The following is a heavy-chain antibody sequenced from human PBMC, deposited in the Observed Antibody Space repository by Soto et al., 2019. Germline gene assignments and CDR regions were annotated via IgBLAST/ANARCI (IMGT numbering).Heavy chain of an antibody. CDR2: IYYSGST. CDR3: AGTRDYYYGMDV. CDR1: GGSVSSGSYY. J-gene: IGHJ6*02. V-gene: IGHV4-61*01. Sequence: SETLSLTCTVSGGSVSSGSYYWNWIRQPPGKGLEWIGYIYYSGSTNYNPSLKSRVTISVDTSKNQFSLKLSSVTAADTAVYYCAGTRDYYYGMDVWGQGTTVTAP. D-gene: IGHD1-1*01.